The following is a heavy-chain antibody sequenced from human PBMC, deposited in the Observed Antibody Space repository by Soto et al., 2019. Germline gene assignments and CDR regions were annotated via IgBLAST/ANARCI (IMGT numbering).Heavy chain of an antibody. Sequence: ASVKVSCKASGYTFTSYGISWVRQAPGQGLEWMGWISAYNGNTNYAQKLQGRVTMTTDTSTSTAYMELRSLRSDDTAVYYCAREYLAIHYYDSSGYPDAFEIWGQGTMVTVSS. D-gene: IGHD3-22*01. V-gene: IGHV1-18*04. J-gene: IGHJ3*02. CDR1: GYTFTSYG. CDR2: ISAYNGNT. CDR3: AREYLAIHYYDSSGYPDAFEI.